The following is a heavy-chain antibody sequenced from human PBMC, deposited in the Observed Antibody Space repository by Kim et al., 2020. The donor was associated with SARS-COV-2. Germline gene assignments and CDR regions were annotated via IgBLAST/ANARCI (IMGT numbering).Heavy chain of an antibody. CDR1: GFTFSSYD. J-gene: IGHJ6*02. D-gene: IGHD3-10*01. Sequence: GGSLRLSCAASGFTFSSYDMHWVRQATGKGLEWVSAIGTAGDTYYPGSVKGRFTISRENAKNSLYLQMNSLRAGDTAVYYCARGRMVRGVSDYYYYYGMDVWGQGTTVTVSS. CDR2: IGTAGDT. CDR3: ARGRMVRGVSDYYYYYGMDV. V-gene: IGHV3-13*01.